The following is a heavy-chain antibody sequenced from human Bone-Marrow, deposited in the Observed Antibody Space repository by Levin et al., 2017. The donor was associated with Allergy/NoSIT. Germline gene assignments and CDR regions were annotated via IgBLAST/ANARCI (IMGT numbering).Heavy chain of an antibody. V-gene: IGHV3-15*01. D-gene: IGHD5-12*01. J-gene: IGHJ6*03. CDR1: GFTFSNVW. Sequence: GESLKISCTASGFTFSNVWMTWVRQAPGKGLGWVGRIKNRIDGGTTDYAASVKGRFTISRDDSKNTLYLQMNSLKTEDTAVYYCTTLYTGYDNDYYYYMDFWGKGTTVTVSS. CDR3: TTLYTGYDNDYYYYMDF. CDR2: IKNRIDGGTT.